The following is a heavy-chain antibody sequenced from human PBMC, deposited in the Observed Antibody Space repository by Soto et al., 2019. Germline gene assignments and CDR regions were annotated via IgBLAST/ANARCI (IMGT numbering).Heavy chain of an antibody. Sequence: SETLSLTCTVSGGSISSSSYYWGWIRQPPGKGLEWIGSIYYSGSTYYNPSLKSRVTISVDTSKNQFSLKLSSVTAADTAVYYCARLGGIAAAGYYYYYYGMDVWGQGNTVT. D-gene: IGHD6-13*01. V-gene: IGHV4-39*01. J-gene: IGHJ6*02. CDR3: ARLGGIAAAGYYYYYYGMDV. CDR2: IYYSGST. CDR1: GGSISSSSYY.